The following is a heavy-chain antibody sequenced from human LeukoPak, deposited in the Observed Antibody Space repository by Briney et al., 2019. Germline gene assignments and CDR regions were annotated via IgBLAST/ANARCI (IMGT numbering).Heavy chain of an antibody. Sequence: SETLSLTCAVSGGSISTYYWSWIRQPPGKGLEWIGYIYHSGSTYYNPSLKSRVTISVDRSKNQFSLKLSSVTAADTAVYYCASSLLLWFGELFGMDVWGQGTTVTVSS. D-gene: IGHD3-10*01. CDR2: IYHSGST. J-gene: IGHJ6*02. V-gene: IGHV4-30-2*01. CDR1: GGSISTYY. CDR3: ASSLLLWFGELFGMDV.